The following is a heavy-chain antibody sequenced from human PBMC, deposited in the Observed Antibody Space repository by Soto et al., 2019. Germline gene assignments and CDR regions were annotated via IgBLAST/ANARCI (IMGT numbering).Heavy chain of an antibody. CDR1: GYSFTTYY. D-gene: IGHD2-15*01. Sequence: QVVQSGAEVRKPGASVKVSCKASGYSFTTYYIHWFHQAPGQGLEWMAIINPNGGTTNYAQNFQGRVTVTRDMSASTVYMELSSLRSDDTAIYYCAAYCSGGGCPPGPWNWGRGTMVTVSS. CDR3: AAYCSGGGCPPGPWN. V-gene: IGHV1-46*03. J-gene: IGHJ3*01. CDR2: INPNGGTT.